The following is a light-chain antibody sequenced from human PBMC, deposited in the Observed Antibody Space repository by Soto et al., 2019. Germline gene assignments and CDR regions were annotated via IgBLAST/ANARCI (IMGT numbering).Light chain of an antibody. CDR3: SSYAGSSNV. CDR1: SSNIGSHY. V-gene: IGLV2-8*01. J-gene: IGLJ1*01. CDR2: EVN. Sequence: QSVLTQPPSTSGTPGQRVTISCSGSSSNIGSHYVYWYQQHPGKAPKLMIYEVNKRPSGVPDRFSGSKPGNTASLTVSGLQAEDEADYYCSSYAGSSNVFGTGTKVTVL.